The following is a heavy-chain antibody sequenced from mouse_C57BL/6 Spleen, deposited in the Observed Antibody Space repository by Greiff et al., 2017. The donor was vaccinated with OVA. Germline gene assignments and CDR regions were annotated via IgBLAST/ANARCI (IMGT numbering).Heavy chain of an antibody. J-gene: IGHJ3*01. CDR1: GYAFSSSW. CDR3: ARLGYYGSSPAWFAY. Sequence: QVQLKQSGPELVKPGASVKISCKASGYAFSSSWMNWVKQRPGKGLEWIGRIYPGDGDTNYNGKFKGKATLTADKSSSTAYMQLSSLTSEDSAVYFCARLGYYGSSPAWFAYWGQGTLVTVSA. D-gene: IGHD1-1*01. CDR2: IYPGDGDT. V-gene: IGHV1-82*01.